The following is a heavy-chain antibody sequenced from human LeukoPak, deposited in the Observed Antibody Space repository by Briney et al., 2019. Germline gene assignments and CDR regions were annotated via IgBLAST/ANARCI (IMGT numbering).Heavy chain of an antibody. D-gene: IGHD4-17*01. V-gene: IGHV1-46*01. CDR2: VNPSGGST. CDR3: ARDPSTTVTGDFFDY. J-gene: IGHJ4*02. CDR1: GYTFTSYY. Sequence: ASVKVSCKASGYTFTSYYMHWVRQAPAQGLEWMGIVNPSGGSTSYAQKFQGRVTMTRDTSTSTVYMELSSLRSEDTAVYYCARDPSTTVTGDFFDYWGQGTLVTVSS.